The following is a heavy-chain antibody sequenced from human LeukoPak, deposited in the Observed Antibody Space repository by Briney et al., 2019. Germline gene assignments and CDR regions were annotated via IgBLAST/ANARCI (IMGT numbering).Heavy chain of an antibody. V-gene: IGHV1-2*02. CDR2: INPNSGGT. D-gene: IGHD3-22*01. CDR3: ARGERLLLLLYWFDP. Sequence: ASVKVSCKASGYTFTGYYMHWVRQAPGQGLEWMGWINPNSGGTNYAQKFQGRVTMTRDTSISTAYMELSRLRSDDTAVYYCARGERLLLLLYWFDPWGQGTLVTVSS. J-gene: IGHJ5*02. CDR1: GYTFTGYY.